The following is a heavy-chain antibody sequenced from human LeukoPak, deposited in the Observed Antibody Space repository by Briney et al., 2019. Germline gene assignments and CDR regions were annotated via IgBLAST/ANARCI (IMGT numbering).Heavy chain of an antibody. CDR1: GSTFDDYA. V-gene: IGHV3-9*01. J-gene: IGHJ1*01. CDR2: ISWNSGSI. D-gene: IGHD5-18*01. Sequence: GRSLRLSCAASGSTFDDYAMHWVRQAPGKGLEWVSGISWNSGSIGYADSVKGRFTISRDNAKNSLYLQMNSLRAEDTALYYCAKGLVDTAMVEYFQHWGQGTLVTVSS. CDR3: AKGLVDTAMVEYFQH.